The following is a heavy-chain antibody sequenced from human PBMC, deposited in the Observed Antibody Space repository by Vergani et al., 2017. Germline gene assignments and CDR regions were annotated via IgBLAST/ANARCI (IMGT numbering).Heavy chain of an antibody. CDR3: ARHGRVEQQLRAFDI. J-gene: IGHJ3*02. Sequence: EVQLVQSGAEVKKPGESLKISCKGSGYSFTSYWIGWVRQMPGKGLEWMGIIYPGDSHIRYSPSFQGQVTISADKSISTAYLQWSSLKASDTAMYYCARHGRVEQQLRAFDIWGQGTMVTXSS. D-gene: IGHD6-13*01. CDR2: IYPGDSHI. V-gene: IGHV5-51*01. CDR1: GYSFTSYW.